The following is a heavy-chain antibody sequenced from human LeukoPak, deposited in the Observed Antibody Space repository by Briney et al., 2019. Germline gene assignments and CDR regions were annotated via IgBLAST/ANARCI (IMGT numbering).Heavy chain of an antibody. Sequence: PSETLSLTCTVSGGSVSSRDYYWGWIRQPPGKGLEWIGSMYYSGRTYYYNPSLRSRVTISVDTSKNQFSLRLSSMTAADTAVYYCARDYGSGWNGIDYWGQGTLVTVSS. CDR2: MYYSGRT. V-gene: IGHV4-39*07. D-gene: IGHD6-19*01. J-gene: IGHJ4*02. CDR3: ARDYGSGWNGIDY. CDR1: GGSVSSRDYY.